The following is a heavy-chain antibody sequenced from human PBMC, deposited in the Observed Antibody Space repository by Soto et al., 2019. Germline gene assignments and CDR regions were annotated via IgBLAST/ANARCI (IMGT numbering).Heavy chain of an antibody. CDR2: INHSGST. V-gene: IGHV4-34*01. CDR1: GGSFSGYY. CDR3: ARVGSSLGVRIPPEFDY. D-gene: IGHD6-6*01. J-gene: IGHJ4*02. Sequence: SETLSLTCAVYGGSFSGYYWSWIRQPPGKGLEWIGEINHSGSTNYNPSLKSRVTISVDTSKNQFSLKLSSVTAADTAVCYCARVGSSLGVRIPPEFDYWGQGTLVTVSS.